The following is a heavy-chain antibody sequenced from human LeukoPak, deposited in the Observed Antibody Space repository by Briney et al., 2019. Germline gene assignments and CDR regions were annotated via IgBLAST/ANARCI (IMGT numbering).Heavy chain of an antibody. V-gene: IGHV3-21*01. CDR2: ITSSSSYI. CDR3: ARDPGHLGYCSSTSCHAYYMDV. J-gene: IGHJ6*03. CDR1: GFTFSSYS. D-gene: IGHD2-2*01. Sequence: GGSLRLSCAASGFTFSSYSMNWVRRAPGKGLEWVSSITSSSSYIYYADSVKGRFTISRDNAKNSLYLQMNSLRAEDTAVYYCARDPGHLGYCSSTSCHAYYMDVWGKGTTVTVSS.